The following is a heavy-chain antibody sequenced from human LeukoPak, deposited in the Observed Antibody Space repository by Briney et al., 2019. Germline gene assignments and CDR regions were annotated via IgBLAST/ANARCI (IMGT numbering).Heavy chain of an antibody. CDR3: ARETVRQWLTQGTDY. CDR2: IKQDGSEK. J-gene: IGHJ4*02. V-gene: IGHV3-7*01. D-gene: IGHD6-19*01. Sequence: TGGSLRLSCAASGFTFSSYWMSWVRQAPGKGLEWVANIKQDGSEKYYVDPVKGRFTISRDNAKNSLYLQMNSLRAEDTAVYYCARETVRQWLTQGTDYWGQGTLVTVSS. CDR1: GFTFSSYW.